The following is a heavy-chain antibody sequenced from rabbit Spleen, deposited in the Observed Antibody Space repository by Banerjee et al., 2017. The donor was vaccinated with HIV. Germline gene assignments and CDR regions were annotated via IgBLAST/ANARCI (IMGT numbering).Heavy chain of an antibody. Sequence: QSLEESGGDLVKPGASLTLTCTASGFSFSSSDYMCWVRQAPGKGLEWIACIDAGSSGFTYFASWAKGRFTCSKTSSTTATLQMTRLTVADTATYFCARDLTDVIGWNFGWWGPGTLVTVS. CDR3: ARDLTDVIGWNFGW. CDR2: IDAGSSGFT. J-gene: IGHJ4*01. V-gene: IGHV1S40*01. D-gene: IGHD1-1*01. CDR1: GFSFSSSDY.